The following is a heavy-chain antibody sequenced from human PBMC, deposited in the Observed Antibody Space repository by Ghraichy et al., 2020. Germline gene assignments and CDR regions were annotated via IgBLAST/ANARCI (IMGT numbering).Heavy chain of an antibody. D-gene: IGHD6-13*01. CDR3: ATRWTSSSWPQYFQH. CDR2: ISSSGHFM. CDR1: GFFFSSYE. J-gene: IGHJ1*01. Sequence: GGSLRLSCVASGFFFSSYEMSWVRQAPGRGPEWVSYISSSGHFMYYAESVKGRFTTSRDNAKNSLYLQMNNLRDDDTAVYYCATRWTSSSWPQYFQHWGQGTLVTVSS. V-gene: IGHV3-48*03.